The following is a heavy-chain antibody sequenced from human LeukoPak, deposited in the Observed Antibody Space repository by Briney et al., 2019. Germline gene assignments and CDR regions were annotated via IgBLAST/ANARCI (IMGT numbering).Heavy chain of an antibody. CDR2: INHSGST. D-gene: IGHD2/OR15-2a*01. V-gene: IGHV4-34*01. Sequence: SETLSLTCAVYGGSFSGYYWSWIRQPPGKGLEWIGEINHSGSTNYNPSLKSRVTISVDTSKNQFSLKLSSVTAADTAVYYCAREGEYPLDYWGQGTLVTVSS. CDR1: GGSFSGYY. J-gene: IGHJ4*02. CDR3: AREGEYPLDY.